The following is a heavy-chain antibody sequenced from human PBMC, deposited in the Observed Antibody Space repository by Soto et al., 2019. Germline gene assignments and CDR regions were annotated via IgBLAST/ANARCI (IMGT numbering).Heavy chain of an antibody. J-gene: IGHJ5*02. Sequence: QVQLVQSGAEEKKPGASVKVSCKASGYTFTSHAMHWVRQAPGQRLEWMGWINAGNGNTKYSQEFQGRVTITTDTSXXTAYMEMSSLRSEDTAVYYCARDGIAAAGTSWFDPWGQGTLVTVSS. CDR1: GYTFTSHA. CDR2: INAGNGNT. CDR3: ARDGIAAAGTSWFDP. V-gene: IGHV1-3*05. D-gene: IGHD6-13*01.